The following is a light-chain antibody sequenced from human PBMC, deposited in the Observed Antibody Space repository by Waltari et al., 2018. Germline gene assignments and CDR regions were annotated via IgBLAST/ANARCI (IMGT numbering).Light chain of an antibody. CDR3: CSYRSGTTWV. V-gene: IGLV2-11*01. CDR2: DVS. CDR1: SSDVVGYTD. Sequence: QAALTPPPPVSTSLGPSVTISCPGTSSDVVGYTDASWYQQHPGTAPRLLIDDVSKRPSGVSDRFSGSKSGNAASLTIAGLQAEDEADYYCCSYRSGTTWVFGGGTRLTVL. J-gene: IGLJ3*02.